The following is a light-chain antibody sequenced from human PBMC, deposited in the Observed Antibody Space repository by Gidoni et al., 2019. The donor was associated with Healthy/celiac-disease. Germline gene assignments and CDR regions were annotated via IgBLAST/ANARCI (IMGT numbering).Light chain of an antibody. V-gene: IGKV4-1*01. CDR2: WAS. CDR3: QQYYSTPYT. CDR1: QSVLYSSNNKNY. Sequence: DIVTTKSPESLAESLGERATINCKSSQSVLYSSNNKNYLAWYQQKPGQPPKLLIYWASTRESGVPDRFSGSGSGTDFTLTISSLQAEDVAVYYCQQYYSTPYTFGQGTKLEIK. J-gene: IGKJ2*01.